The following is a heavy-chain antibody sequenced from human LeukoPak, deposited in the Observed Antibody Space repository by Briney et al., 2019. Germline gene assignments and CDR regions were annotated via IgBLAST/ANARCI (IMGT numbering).Heavy chain of an antibody. J-gene: IGHJ5*02. Sequence: VKVSCKASGYTFTSYVISWVRQAPGQGLEWMGWISAYNGNTNYAQKLQGRVTMTTDTSTSTAYMELRSLRSDDTAVYYCARDRGRRLVGATSWFDPWGQGTLVTVSS. CDR3: ARDRGRRLVGATSWFDP. CDR1: GYTFTSYV. CDR2: ISAYNGNT. D-gene: IGHD1-26*01. V-gene: IGHV1-18*01.